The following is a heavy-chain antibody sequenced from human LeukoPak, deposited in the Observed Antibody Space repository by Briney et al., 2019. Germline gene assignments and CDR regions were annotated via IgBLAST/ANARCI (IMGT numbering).Heavy chain of an antibody. J-gene: IGHJ4*02. CDR1: GGTFSTYS. Sequence: GGSLRLSCTVSGGTFSTYSMNWVRQAPGKGLEWVSSIISSSSYIYYADSVKGRFTISRDNAKNSLYLQMNSLRAEDTAVYYCARDPQYCSGGSCYSFDYWGQGTLVTVSS. CDR2: IISSSSYI. CDR3: ARDPQYCSGGSCYSFDY. D-gene: IGHD2-15*01. V-gene: IGHV3-21*01.